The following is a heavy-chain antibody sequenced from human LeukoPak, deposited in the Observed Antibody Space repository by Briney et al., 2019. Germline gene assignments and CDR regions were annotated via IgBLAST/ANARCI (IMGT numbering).Heavy chain of an antibody. CDR2: ISSSGDYI. D-gene: IGHD6-19*01. V-gene: IGHV3-21*01. J-gene: IGHJ4*02. Sequence: GESLRLSCAASGFIFSTYSMNWVRQAPGKGLEWVSFISSSGDYIYYAESVKGRFTISRDNAKNSVYLQMNTLRAEDTAVYYCARVDSSGWRYYFDYWGQGTLVTVSS. CDR3: ARVDSSGWRYYFDY. CDR1: GFIFSTYS.